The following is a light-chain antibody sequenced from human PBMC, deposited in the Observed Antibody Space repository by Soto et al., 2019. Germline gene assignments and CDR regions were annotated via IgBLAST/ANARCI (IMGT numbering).Light chain of an antibody. V-gene: IGLV2-14*03. Sequence: QSVLTQPASVSGSPGQSITISCAGTSSDIGGSNYVSWYQQHPGKAPKLMIYGVSNRPSGVSNRFSGSKSGNTASLTISGLQAVDEADYFCYSSRSSSSTFYVFGTGTKLTVL. CDR3: YSSRSSSSTFYV. J-gene: IGLJ1*01. CDR1: SSDIGGSNY. CDR2: GVS.